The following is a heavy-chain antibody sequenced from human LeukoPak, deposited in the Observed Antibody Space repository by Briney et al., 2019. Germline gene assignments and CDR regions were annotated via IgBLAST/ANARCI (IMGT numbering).Heavy chain of an antibody. CDR1: GFTFSGSA. D-gene: IGHD1-1*01. CDR3: TMTTNGY. J-gene: IGHJ4*02. Sequence: GGSLKLACAAAGFTFSGSAMHWVRQASGKGLEWVGRIRSKANSYATAYAAAGNTSYTISSDHSKNTAYLQMNSMKTEDTAVYYCTMTTNGYWGQGTLVTVSS. CDR2: IRSKANSYAT. V-gene: IGHV3-73*01.